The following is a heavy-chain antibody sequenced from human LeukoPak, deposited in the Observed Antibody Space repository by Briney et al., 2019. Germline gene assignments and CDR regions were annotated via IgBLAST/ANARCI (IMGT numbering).Heavy chain of an antibody. V-gene: IGHV1-2*02. Sequence: SVKVSCKASGYTFTGYYMHWVRQAPGQGLEWMGWINPNSGGTNYAQKFQGRVTMTRDTSISTAYMELSRLRSDDTAVYYCARDLAAAGSFDYWGQGTLVTVSS. CDR3: ARDLAAAGSFDY. D-gene: IGHD6-13*01. CDR1: GYTFTGYY. J-gene: IGHJ4*02. CDR2: INPNSGGT.